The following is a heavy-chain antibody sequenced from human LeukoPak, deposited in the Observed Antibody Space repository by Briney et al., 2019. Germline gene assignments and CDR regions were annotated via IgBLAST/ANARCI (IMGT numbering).Heavy chain of an antibody. V-gene: IGHV3-21*01. J-gene: IGHJ4*02. CDR3: ARDHFVYDSSSFDY. Sequence: KPGGSLRLSCAASGFTFSSYSMNWVRQAPGKGLEWVSSISSSSSYIYYADSVKGRFTISRDNAKNSLYLQMNSLRAEDTAVYYCARDHFVYDSSSFDYWGQGTLVTVSS. D-gene: IGHD3-22*01. CDR2: ISSSSSYI. CDR1: GFTFSSYS.